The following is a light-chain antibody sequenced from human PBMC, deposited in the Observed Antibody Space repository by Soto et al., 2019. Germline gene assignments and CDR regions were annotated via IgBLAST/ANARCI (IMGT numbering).Light chain of an antibody. CDR1: QGVGTD. CDR2: AAS. V-gene: IGKV1-6*01. CDR3: LQDHDYPHT. Sequence: AIQMTQSPSSLSASVGDRVTISCRASQGVGTDLGWYQQRPGKAPKVLIYAASTLQGGVPSRFSGSGSGTFFTLTISSLQPDDSATYYCLQDHDYPHTFGQGTKVEIK. J-gene: IGKJ1*01.